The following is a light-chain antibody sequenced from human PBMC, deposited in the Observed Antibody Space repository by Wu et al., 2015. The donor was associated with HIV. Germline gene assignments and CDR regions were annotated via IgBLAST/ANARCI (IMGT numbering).Light chain of an antibody. CDR3: QQRSSWPLT. V-gene: IGKV3-11*01. CDR2: DAS. CDR1: QSLSSD. J-gene: IGKJ5*01. Sequence: EIVLTQSPATLSLSPGERATLSCRASQSLSSDLAWYQQRPGQAPRLLIFDASNRATGIPVRFSGSGSGTDFTLTISSLEPEDFAVYFCQQRSSWPLTFGQGHDWRLN.